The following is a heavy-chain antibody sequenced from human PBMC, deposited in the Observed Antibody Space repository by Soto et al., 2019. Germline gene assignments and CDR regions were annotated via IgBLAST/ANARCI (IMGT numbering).Heavy chain of an antibody. CDR1: GFTFSSYS. Sequence: GVSLRLSCAASGFTFSSYSMHWVRQAPGKGLEWVAVISYDGSNKYYADSVKGRFTISRDNSKNTLYLQMNSLRAEDTAVYYCARREAAQILDYDYVWGSYNYFDYWGQGTLVTVSS. J-gene: IGHJ4*02. CDR3: ARREAAQILDYDYVWGSYNYFDY. V-gene: IGHV3-30-3*01. CDR2: ISYDGSNK. D-gene: IGHD3-16*01.